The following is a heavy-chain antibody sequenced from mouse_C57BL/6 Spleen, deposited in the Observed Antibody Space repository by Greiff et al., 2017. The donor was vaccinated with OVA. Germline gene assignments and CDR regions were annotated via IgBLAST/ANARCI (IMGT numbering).Heavy chain of an antibody. CDR3: ARIYYEYDGYFDV. CDR2: IWSGGST. Sequence: QVQLQQSGPGLVQPSQSLSITCTVSGFSLTSYGVHWVRQSPGKGLEWLGVIWSGGSTDYNAAFISRLSISKDNSKSQLFLKMNSRQADDTAIYYCARIYYEYDGYFDVWGTGTTVTVSS. CDR1: GFSLTSYG. J-gene: IGHJ1*03. V-gene: IGHV2-2*01. D-gene: IGHD2-4*01.